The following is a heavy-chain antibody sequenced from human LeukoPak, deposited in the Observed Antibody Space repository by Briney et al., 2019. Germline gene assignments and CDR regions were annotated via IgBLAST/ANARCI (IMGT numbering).Heavy chain of an antibody. V-gene: IGHV4-39*07. Sequence: PSETLSLTCTVSGGSISSSSYYWGWIRQPPGKGLEWIGSIYYSGSTYYNPSLKSRVTISVDTSKNQFSLKLSSVTAADTAVYYCARGYYSYGYAGFDYWGQGTLVTVSS. D-gene: IGHD5-18*01. CDR1: GGSISSSSYY. CDR2: IYYSGST. J-gene: IGHJ4*02. CDR3: ARGYYSYGYAGFDY.